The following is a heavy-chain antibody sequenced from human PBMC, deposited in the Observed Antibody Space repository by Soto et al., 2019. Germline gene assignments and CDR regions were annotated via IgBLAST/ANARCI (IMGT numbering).Heavy chain of an antibody. J-gene: IGHJ4*02. Sequence: QVQLVESGGGVVQPGRSLRLSCATSGFTFSNYGMHWVRQAPGKGLERVAVIWYDGSNKYYADSVKGRFTISRDNSKNTLYLQMNSLRAEDTAVYYCARGYSSGSMTLDYWGQGTLVTVSS. V-gene: IGHV3-33*01. CDR1: GFTFSNYG. D-gene: IGHD3-22*01. CDR3: ARGYSSGSMTLDY. CDR2: IWYDGSNK.